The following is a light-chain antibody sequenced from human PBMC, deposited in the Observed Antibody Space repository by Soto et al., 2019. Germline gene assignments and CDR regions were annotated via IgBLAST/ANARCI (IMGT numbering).Light chain of an antibody. Sequence: EIVMTQSPATLSVSPGERATLSCRASQSVSSNLAWYQQKPGQAPRLLIYGASTRATGIPARFSGSGSGTEFTLTISSLQSEDFAVYDCQQYNNRPRTFGQGTKVEIK. J-gene: IGKJ1*01. CDR2: GAS. CDR1: QSVSSN. V-gene: IGKV3-15*01. CDR3: QQYNNRPRT.